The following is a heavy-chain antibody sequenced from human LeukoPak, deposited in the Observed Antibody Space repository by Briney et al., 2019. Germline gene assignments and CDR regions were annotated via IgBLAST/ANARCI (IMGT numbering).Heavy chain of an antibody. V-gene: IGHV4-59*08. CDR3: ARVLAVTSAFDI. D-gene: IGHD4-17*01. CDR2: IYYSGST. J-gene: IGHJ3*02. CDR1: GGSISSYY. Sequence: SETLSLTCTVSGGSISSYYGSWIRQPPGKGREWIGYIYYSGSTNYNPSLKSRVTISVDTSKNQFSLKLSSVTAADTAVYYCARVLAVTSAFDIWGQGTMVTVSS.